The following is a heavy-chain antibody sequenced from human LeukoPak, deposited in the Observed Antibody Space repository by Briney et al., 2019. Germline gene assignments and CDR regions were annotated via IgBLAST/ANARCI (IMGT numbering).Heavy chain of an antibody. Sequence: GGSLRLSCAASGFTFSTSGMHWVRQAPGKGLEWVAFISYDGSNEYYADSVKGRFTISRDNSKNTLYLQMNSLRAEDTAVYYCAKEGQYSGSYFDYWGQGTLVTVSS. J-gene: IGHJ4*02. CDR3: AKEGQYSGSYFDY. CDR1: GFTFSTSG. D-gene: IGHD1-26*01. V-gene: IGHV3-30*02. CDR2: ISYDGSNE.